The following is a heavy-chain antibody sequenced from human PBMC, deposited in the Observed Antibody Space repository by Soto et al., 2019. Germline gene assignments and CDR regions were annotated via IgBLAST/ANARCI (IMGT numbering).Heavy chain of an antibody. D-gene: IGHD6-19*01. CDR2: ISGTGVSS. J-gene: IGHJ4*02. V-gene: IGHV3-23*01. CDR1: GFTFSSYA. Sequence: VQLLESGGGLVQPGGSLRLACEVSGFTFSSYAMSWVRQSPGKGLEWVAVISGTGVSSQYADSVKGRFTISRDNSKNTLTLQMNSLRAADTAVYYCAKPRLVAGLIKYVDFASWGQGTLVTVSS. CDR3: AKPRLVAGLIKYVDFAS.